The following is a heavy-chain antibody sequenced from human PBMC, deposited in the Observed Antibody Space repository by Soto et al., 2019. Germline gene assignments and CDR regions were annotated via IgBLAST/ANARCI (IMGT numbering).Heavy chain of an antibody. D-gene: IGHD4-17*01. Sequence: PSETLPLTCTVSGGCISSYYWSGIRQPPGKGLEWIVYIYYSGSTNYNTSLKSRVTISVDTSKNKFSLKLSSVNAADTDVYYCASMTTDIVVDYWGQGTLVPVYS. V-gene: IGHV4-59*01. CDR1: GGCISSYY. CDR2: IYYSGST. J-gene: IGHJ4*02. CDR3: ASMTTDIVVDY.